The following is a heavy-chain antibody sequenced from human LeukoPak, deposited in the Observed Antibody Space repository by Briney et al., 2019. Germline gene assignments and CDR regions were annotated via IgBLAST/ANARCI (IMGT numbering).Heavy chain of an antibody. CDR2: MNPNSGNT. J-gene: IGHJ6*03. CDR3: ARGLRYYGSELKNGWRYYYYYYYMDV. D-gene: IGHD3-10*01. V-gene: IGHV1-8*03. CDR1: GYTFTSYD. Sequence: ASVKVSCKASGYTFTSYDINWVRQATGQGLEWMGWMNPNSGNTGYAQKFQGRVTITRNTSISTAYMELSSLRSEDTAVYYFARGLRYYGSELKNGWRYYYYYYYMDVWGKGTTVTVSS.